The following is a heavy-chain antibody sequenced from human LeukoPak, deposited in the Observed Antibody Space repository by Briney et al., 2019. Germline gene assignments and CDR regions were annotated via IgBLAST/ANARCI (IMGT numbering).Heavy chain of an antibody. Sequence: PGGSLRLSCTASGFTFKNYRMTWARQAPGKGLEWVASMKDDGNDIQYVDSVKGRFTISRDNAKNSLYLQMNNLRAEDTAVYYCARNRATNDYWGQGTLVTVSS. CDR3: ARNRATNDY. V-gene: IGHV3-7*01. CDR2: MKDDGNDI. CDR1: GFTFKNYR. J-gene: IGHJ4*02. D-gene: IGHD1-26*01.